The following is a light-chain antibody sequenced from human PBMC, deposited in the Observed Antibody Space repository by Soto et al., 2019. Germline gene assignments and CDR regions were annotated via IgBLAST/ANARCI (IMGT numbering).Light chain of an antibody. CDR2: KAS. CDR3: HQYRNYPWP. CDR1: HSIDIW. Sequence: DIQMTQSPSTLSASVGDRVTITCRASHSIDIWLAWYQQKPGKAPKLLIYKASILESGVPSRFSGSGYGTAFTLTGSRLQPDEFATYYCHQYRNYPWPCGQGTKVEIK. J-gene: IGKJ1*01. V-gene: IGKV1-5*03.